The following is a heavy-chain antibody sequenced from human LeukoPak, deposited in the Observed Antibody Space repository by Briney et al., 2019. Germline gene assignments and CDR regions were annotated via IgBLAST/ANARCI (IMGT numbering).Heavy chain of an antibody. V-gene: IGHV4-59*01. J-gene: IGHJ4*02. Sequence: SETLSLTCTVSGGSISSYYWSWIRQPPGKGLEWIGYSYYSGSTNYNPSLKSRVTISVDTSKNQFSLKLSSVTAADTAVYYCARAGSSGYLIDYWGQGTLVTVSS. CDR2: SYYSGST. CDR1: GGSISSYY. D-gene: IGHD3-22*01. CDR3: ARAGSSGYLIDY.